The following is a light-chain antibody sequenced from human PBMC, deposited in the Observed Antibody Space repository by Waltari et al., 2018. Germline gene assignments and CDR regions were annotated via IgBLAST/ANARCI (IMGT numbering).Light chain of an antibody. J-gene: IGLJ2*01. CDR2: QDN. V-gene: IGLV3-1*01. Sequence: SYELTQPPSVSVSPGQTASITCSGDKLGDKYACWYQQKPGQSPVLVIYQDNKRPSGTPERFSGANSRNTATLTISGTQAMDEADYYCQAWDSSTAYVVFGGGTKLTVL. CDR1: KLGDKY. CDR3: QAWDSSTAYVV.